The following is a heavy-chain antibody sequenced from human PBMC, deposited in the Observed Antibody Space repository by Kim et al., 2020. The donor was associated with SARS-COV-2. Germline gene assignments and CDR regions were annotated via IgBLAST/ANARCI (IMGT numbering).Heavy chain of an antibody. CDR3: ARHTVEMATLDHFDY. D-gene: IGHD5-12*01. J-gene: IGHJ4*02. Sequence: SVKGRFTISRDNAKNSLYLQMNSLRAEDTAVYYCARHTVEMATLDHFDYWGQGTLVTVSS. V-gene: IGHV3-21*01.